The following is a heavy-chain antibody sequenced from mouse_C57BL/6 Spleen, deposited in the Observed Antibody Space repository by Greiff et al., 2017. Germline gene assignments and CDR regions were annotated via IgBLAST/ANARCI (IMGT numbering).Heavy chain of an antibody. CDR3: ARELRGARFAY. D-gene: IGHD3-2*02. V-gene: IGHV1-82*01. Sequence: VQLVESGPELVKPGASVKISCKASGYAFSSSWMNWVKQRPGKGLEWIGRIYPGDGDTNYNGKFKGKATLTADKSSSTAYMQLSSLTSEDSAVYFCARELRGARFAYWGQGTLVTVSA. J-gene: IGHJ3*01. CDR1: GYAFSSSW. CDR2: IYPGDGDT.